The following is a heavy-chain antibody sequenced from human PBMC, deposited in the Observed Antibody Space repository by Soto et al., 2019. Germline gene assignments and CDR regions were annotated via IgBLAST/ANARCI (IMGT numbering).Heavy chain of an antibody. CDR1: GFTFDDYA. J-gene: IGHJ4*02. Sequence: GGSLRLSCAASGFTFDDYAMHWVRQAPGKGLEWVSGISWNSGSIGYADSVKGRFTISRDNAKNSLYLQMNSLRAEDTALYYCAKDIKSGSGLFDYWGQGTLVTVSS. CDR2: ISWNSGSI. V-gene: IGHV3-9*01. CDR3: AKDIKSGSGLFDY. D-gene: IGHD6-19*01.